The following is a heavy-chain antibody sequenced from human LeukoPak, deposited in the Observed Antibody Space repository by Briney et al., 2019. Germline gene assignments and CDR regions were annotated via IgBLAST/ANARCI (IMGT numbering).Heavy chain of an antibody. CDR2: IYHGGST. D-gene: IGHD3-10*01. J-gene: IGHJ3*02. V-gene: IGHV4-59*01. CDR1: GDSISSYY. CDR3: ARELSPGRFGEFPPAFDI. Sequence: PSETLSLICTVSGDSISSYYWYWIRQSPGKGLEWIGYIYHGGSTKNNPSPKRRLTMSLDTSKNQFSLKLSSVTATDTAVYYCARELSPGRFGEFPPAFDIWGQGTMVTVSS.